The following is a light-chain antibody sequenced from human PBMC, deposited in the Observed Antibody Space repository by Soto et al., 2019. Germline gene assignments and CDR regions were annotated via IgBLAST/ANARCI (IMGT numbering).Light chain of an antibody. CDR2: GAS. CDR1: QSISTY. J-gene: IGKJ2*01. V-gene: IGKV1-39*01. Sequence: DIQMTQSPSSLSASVGDRVTITCRTSQSISTYLTWNQQKPGKAPKLLIYGASSLQSGAPSRFSGSRSGTDFTLTVSSLQREDFATYYFQQGYSTPYTFGQGTKLEVK. CDR3: QQGYSTPYT.